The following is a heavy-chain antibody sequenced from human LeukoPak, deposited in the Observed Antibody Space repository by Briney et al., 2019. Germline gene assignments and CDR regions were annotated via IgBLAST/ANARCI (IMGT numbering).Heavy chain of an antibody. CDR2: ISYDGRNK. CDR3: AKDRVDTAMVLDY. D-gene: IGHD5-18*01. CDR1: GFTFSSYG. V-gene: IGHV3-30*18. J-gene: IGHJ4*02. Sequence: GGSLRLSCAASGFTFSSYGMHWVRQAPGKGLEGMAVISYDGRNKYYADSVNGRFTISRDNSKNTLYLQMNSLRAEDTAVYYCAKDRVDTAMVLDYWGQGTLVTVSS.